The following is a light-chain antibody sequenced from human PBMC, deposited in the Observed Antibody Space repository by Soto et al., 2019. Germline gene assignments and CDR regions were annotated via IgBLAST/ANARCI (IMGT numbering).Light chain of an antibody. CDR1: QSISSN. J-gene: IGKJ1*01. CDR3: QQYNDRLWT. Sequence: EIVMTQSPATLSMSPGERATLSCRASQSISSNLAWYQQKPGQAPRLLIYGASTRATGIPARFSASGSVTEFTLTISSLQSEDFAVYYCQQYNDRLWTFGQGTKVEIK. V-gene: IGKV3-15*01. CDR2: GAS.